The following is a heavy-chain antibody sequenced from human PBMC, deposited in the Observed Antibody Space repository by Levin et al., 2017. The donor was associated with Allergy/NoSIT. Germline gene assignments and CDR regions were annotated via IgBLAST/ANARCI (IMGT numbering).Heavy chain of an antibody. Sequence: GGSLRLSCAASKFTFSSYSMNWVRQAPGKGLEWVSDISSSSSTIYYADSVKGRFTVSRDNAKNLLYLQMNGLRAEDTAVYYCARDARPQTKYCSGGSCYFVTYGMDVWGQGTTVTVSS. D-gene: IGHD2-15*01. CDR1: KFTFSSYS. V-gene: IGHV3-48*04. CDR3: ARDARPQTKYCSGGSCYFVTYGMDV. CDR2: ISSSSSTI. J-gene: IGHJ6*02.